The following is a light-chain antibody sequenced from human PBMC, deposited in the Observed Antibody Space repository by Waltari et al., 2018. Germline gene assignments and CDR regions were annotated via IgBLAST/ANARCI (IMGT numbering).Light chain of an antibody. CDR2: GND. CDR3: YSTDRTGKQRV. Sequence: QSVLTQPPSASGTPGQRVTISCSGSNSHIGSNTVNWYQQLPTTAPKLLVYGNDQRPSGVPDRFSGSTSGTSASLAISGLQSEDEADYYCYSTDRTGKQRVFGGGTKLTVL. CDR1: NSHIGSNT. J-gene: IGLJ2*01. V-gene: IGLV1-44*01.